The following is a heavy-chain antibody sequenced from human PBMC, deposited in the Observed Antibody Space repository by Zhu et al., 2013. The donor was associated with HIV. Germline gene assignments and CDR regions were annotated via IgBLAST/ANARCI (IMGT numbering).Heavy chain of an antibody. CDR3: ARGGYQLDSAIDP. V-gene: IGHV1-69*12. Sequence: QVQLVQSGAEVKKPGSSVKVSCKASGGTFSSYAISWVRQAPGQGLEWMGWIIPMFTITNYAQKFQGRVTITADESTSTAYMELSSLRSEDTAVYYCARGGYQLDSAIDPWGQGTLVTVSS. D-gene: IGHD2-2*01. CDR2: IIPMFTIT. CDR1: GGTFSSYA. J-gene: IGHJ5*02.